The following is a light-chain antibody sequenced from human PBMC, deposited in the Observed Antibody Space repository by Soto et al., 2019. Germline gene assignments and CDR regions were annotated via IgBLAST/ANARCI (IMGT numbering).Light chain of an antibody. V-gene: IGKV4-1*01. CDR2: WAS. CDR3: HQYYSTPWT. CDR1: QSVLYSSRDKNY. J-gene: IGKJ1*01. Sequence: DIVMTQSPDSLAVSLGERATINCKSSQSVLYSSRDKNYLAWYQQKPGQPPKLLIYWASTRESGVPDRFSGSESWTDFTLTISSLQAEDVAVYYCHQYYSTPWTFGQGTKVEIK.